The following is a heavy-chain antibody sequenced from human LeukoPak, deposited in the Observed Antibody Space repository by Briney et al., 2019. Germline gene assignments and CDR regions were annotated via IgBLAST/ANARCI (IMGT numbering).Heavy chain of an antibody. J-gene: IGHJ5*02. CDR3: AKERAEWLRSSTWFDP. Sequence: GGSLRLSCAASGFTFSSYGMHWVRQAPGKGLEWMAFIRYDGSNKYYADSVKGRFTISRDNSKNTLYLQMNSLRAEDTAVYYCAKERAEWLRSSTWFDPWGQGTLVTVSS. CDR1: GFTFSSYG. D-gene: IGHD5-12*01. V-gene: IGHV3-30*02. CDR2: IRYDGSNK.